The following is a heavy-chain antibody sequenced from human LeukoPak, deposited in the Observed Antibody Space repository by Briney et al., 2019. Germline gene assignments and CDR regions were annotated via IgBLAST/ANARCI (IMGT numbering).Heavy chain of an antibody. V-gene: IGHV1-8*01. CDR1: GYTFTSYD. CDR2: MNPNSGNT. CDR3: ARLNSYYDFWSGYSPYFDY. D-gene: IGHD3-3*01. J-gene: IGHJ4*02. Sequence: ASVKVSCKASGYTFTSYDINWVRQATGQGLEWMGWMNPNSGNTGYAQKFQGRVTITRNTSISTAYMELSSLRSEDTAVYYCARLNSYYDFWSGYSPYFDYWGQGTLVTVSS.